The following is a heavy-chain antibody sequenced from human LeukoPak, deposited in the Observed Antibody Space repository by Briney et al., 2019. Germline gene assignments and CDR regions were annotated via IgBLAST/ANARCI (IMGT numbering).Heavy chain of an antibody. CDR3: ARRAVVTAIIFDAFDI. D-gene: IGHD2-21*02. Sequence: SETLSLTCTVSGGSISSYYWSWIRQPPGKGLEWIGYIYYSGTTNYNPSLKSRITISVDTSKNQFSLKLSSVTAADTAVYYCARRAVVTAIIFDAFDIWGQGTMVAVSS. V-gene: IGHV4-59*01. CDR1: GGSISSYY. J-gene: IGHJ3*02. CDR2: IYYSGTT.